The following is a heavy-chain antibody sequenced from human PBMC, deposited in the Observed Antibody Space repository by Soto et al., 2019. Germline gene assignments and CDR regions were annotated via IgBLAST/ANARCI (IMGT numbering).Heavy chain of an antibody. J-gene: IGHJ6*02. CDR1: GLTFSTYA. Sequence: EVHLLESGGDLVQPGGSLRLSCTASGLTFSTYAMSWVRQAPGKGLEWVSAIGGSGTGGRTYYADSVKGRLTISRDNSTNTGYLQMNNLRADATAVYYWAKSPGGLDGYNSDYYGMDVWGQGTTVTVSS. D-gene: IGHD5-12*01. V-gene: IGHV3-23*01. CDR3: AKSPGGLDGYNSDYYGMDV. CDR2: IGGSGTGGRT.